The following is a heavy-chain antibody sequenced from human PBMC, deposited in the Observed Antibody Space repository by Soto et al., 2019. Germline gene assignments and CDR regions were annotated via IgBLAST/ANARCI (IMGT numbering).Heavy chain of an antibody. J-gene: IGHJ3*02. D-gene: IGHD2-8*02. CDR1: GGSFSGYH. CDR3: ARRDVIVLPAAIFSDKGAGAFDI. V-gene: IGHV4-34*01. CDR2: INHSGNT. Sequence: SETLSLTCAVYGGSFSGYHWSWIRQPPGKGLEWIGEINHSGNTNYNPSLKSRVTISADTSKNQFSLHLRSVTAADTAIFYCARRDVIVLPAAIFSDKGAGAFDIWGQGTMVTVSS.